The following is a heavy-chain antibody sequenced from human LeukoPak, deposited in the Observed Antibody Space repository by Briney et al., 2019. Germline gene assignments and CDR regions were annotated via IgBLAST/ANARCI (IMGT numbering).Heavy chain of an antibody. Sequence: ASVKVSCKASRGTFSSYAISWVRQAPGQGLEWMGGIIPIFGTANYAQKFQGRVTITADESTSTAYMELSSLRSEDTAVYYCARGGHNWFDPWGQGTLVTVSS. CDR1: RGTFSSYA. J-gene: IGHJ5*02. CDR2: IIPIFGTA. V-gene: IGHV1-69*13. CDR3: ARGGHNWFDP.